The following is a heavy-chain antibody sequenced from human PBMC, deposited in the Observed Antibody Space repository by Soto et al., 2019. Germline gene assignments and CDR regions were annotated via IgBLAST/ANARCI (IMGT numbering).Heavy chain of an antibody. V-gene: IGHV3-48*02. Sequence: GGSLRLSCAASGFTFSTYDMNWVRQAPGKGLEWVSYISSSSSTRDYADSVKGRFTISRDNAKNSLYLQMNSLTDEDTAVYYCARPQMDVWGQGTMVTVSS. J-gene: IGHJ6*02. CDR1: GFTFSTYD. CDR3: ARPQMDV. CDR2: ISSSSSTR.